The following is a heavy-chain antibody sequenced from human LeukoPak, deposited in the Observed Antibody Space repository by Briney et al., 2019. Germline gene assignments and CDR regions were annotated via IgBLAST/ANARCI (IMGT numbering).Heavy chain of an antibody. V-gene: IGHV3-66*01. CDR3: ARGRPSDYYYGMDV. Sequence: PGGSLRLSCAASGFTVSSNYMSWVRQAPGKGLEWVSVIYSGGSTYYADSVKGRFTISRDNSKNTLYLQMNSLRAEDTAVYYCARGRPSDYYYGMDVWGQGTTVTVSS. J-gene: IGHJ6*02. CDR1: GFTVSSNY. CDR2: IYSGGST.